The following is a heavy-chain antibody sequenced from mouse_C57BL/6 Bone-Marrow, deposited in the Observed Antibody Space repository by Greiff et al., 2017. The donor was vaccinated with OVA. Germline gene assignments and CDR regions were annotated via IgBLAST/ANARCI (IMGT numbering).Heavy chain of an antibody. CDR1: GYTFTTYP. CDR3: ARGWLLPKGYAMDY. Sequence: VQLQQSGAELVKPGASVKMSCKASGYTFTTYPIEWMKQNHGKSLEWIGNFHPYNDDTKYNEKFKGKATLTVDKSSSTVYLELSRLTSDDSAVYYCARGWLLPKGYAMDYWGQGTSVTVSS. J-gene: IGHJ4*01. CDR2: FHPYNDDT. V-gene: IGHV1-47*01. D-gene: IGHD2-3*01.